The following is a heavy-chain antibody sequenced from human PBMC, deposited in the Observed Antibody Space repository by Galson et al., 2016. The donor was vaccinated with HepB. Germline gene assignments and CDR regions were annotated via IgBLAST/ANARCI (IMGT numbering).Heavy chain of an antibody. CDR2: ISGSGATT. V-gene: IGHV3-23*01. D-gene: IGHD2-2*01. Sequence: SLRLSCAASGFTFTTYAMNWVRQAPGAGLEWVSGISGSGATTYYADSVKGRFTLSRDNSKNILYLQMDSLRAEDTALYYCVQGSTAPAVWGKGTPVTVST. J-gene: IGHJ6*04. CDR3: VQGSTAPAV. CDR1: GFTFTTYA.